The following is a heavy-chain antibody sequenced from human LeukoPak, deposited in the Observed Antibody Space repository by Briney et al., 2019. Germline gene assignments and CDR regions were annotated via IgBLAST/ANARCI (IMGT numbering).Heavy chain of an antibody. J-gene: IGHJ4*02. D-gene: IGHD6-6*01. Sequence: ASVKVSCKASGYTFTGYYMHWVRQAPGQGLEWMGWINPNSGNTNYAPKFQGRVTMTRDTSISTAYMELSSLRSEDTAVYYCARDLSSSSSGGVCYWGQGTLVTVSS. CDR2: INPNSGNT. V-gene: IGHV1-2*02. CDR1: GYTFTGYY. CDR3: ARDLSSSSSGGVCY.